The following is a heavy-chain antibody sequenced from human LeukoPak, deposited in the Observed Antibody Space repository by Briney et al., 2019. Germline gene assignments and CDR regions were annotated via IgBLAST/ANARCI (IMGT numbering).Heavy chain of an antibody. Sequence: GGSLRLSCTASGFTFGDYTMSWVRQAPGKGLEWVSAISGSGGSTYYADSVKGRFTISRDNSKNTLYLQMNSLRAEDTAVYYCAKDPNSGSYFDYWGQGTLVTVSS. J-gene: IGHJ4*02. CDR1: GFTFGDYT. CDR3: AKDPNSGSYFDY. D-gene: IGHD1-26*01. CDR2: ISGSGGST. V-gene: IGHV3-23*01.